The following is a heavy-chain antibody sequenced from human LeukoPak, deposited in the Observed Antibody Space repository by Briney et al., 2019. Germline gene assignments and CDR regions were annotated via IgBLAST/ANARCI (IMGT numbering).Heavy chain of an antibody. CDR1: GGSFSGYY. J-gene: IGHJ3*02. V-gene: IGHV4-34*01. D-gene: IGHD5-24*01. Sequence: SETLSLTCAVYGGSFSGYYWSWIRQPPGKGLEWIGEINHSGSTNYNPSLKSRVTISVDTSKNQFSLKLSSVTAADTAVYYCASTSPTMTSRLTTGVGAFDIWGQGTMVTVSS. CDR2: INHSGST. CDR3: ASTSPTMTSRLTTGVGAFDI.